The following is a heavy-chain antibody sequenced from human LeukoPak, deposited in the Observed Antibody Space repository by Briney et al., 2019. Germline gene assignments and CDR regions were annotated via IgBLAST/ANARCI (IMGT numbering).Heavy chain of an antibody. CDR3: ASTIFGVVILGGMDV. CDR1: GFTFSSYS. Sequence: GGSLRLSCAASGFTFSSYSMNWVRQAPGKGLEWVSSISSSSSYIYYADSVKGRFTISRDNAKNSLYLQMNSLRAEDTAVYYCASTIFGVVILGGMDVWGQGTTVTVSS. CDR2: ISSSSSYI. J-gene: IGHJ6*02. V-gene: IGHV3-21*01. D-gene: IGHD3-3*01.